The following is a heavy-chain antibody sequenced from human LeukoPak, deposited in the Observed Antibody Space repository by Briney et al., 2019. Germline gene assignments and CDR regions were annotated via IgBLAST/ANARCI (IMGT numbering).Heavy chain of an antibody. J-gene: IGHJ4*02. V-gene: IGHV3-21*01. Sequence: GGSLRLSCAASGFTFSSYSVNWVRQAPGKGLEWVSSISSSSSYIYYADSVKGRFTISRDNAKNSLYLQMNSLRAEDTAVYYCARDHNSNYRGYYFDYWGQGTLVTVSS. CDR1: GFTFSSYS. CDR2: ISSSSSYI. CDR3: ARDHNSNYRGYYFDY. D-gene: IGHD4-11*01.